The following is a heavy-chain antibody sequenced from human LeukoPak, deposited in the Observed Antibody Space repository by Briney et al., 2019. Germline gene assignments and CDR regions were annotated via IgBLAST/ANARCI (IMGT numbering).Heavy chain of an antibody. D-gene: IGHD3-22*01. Sequence: SETLSLTCTVSGGSISSYYWSWIRQPPGKGLEWIGYIYYSGSTNYNPSLKSRVTISVDTSKNQFSLKLSSVTAADTAVYYCARSRRGGTMIVVVIFDYWGQGTLVTVSS. CDR1: GGSISSYY. V-gene: IGHV4-59*12. CDR3: ARSRRGGTMIVVVIFDY. J-gene: IGHJ4*02. CDR2: IYYSGST.